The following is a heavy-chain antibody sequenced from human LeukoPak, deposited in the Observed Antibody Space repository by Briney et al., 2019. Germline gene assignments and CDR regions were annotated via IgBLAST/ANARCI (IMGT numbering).Heavy chain of an antibody. Sequence: ASVKVSCKASGGTFSSYAISWVRQAPGQGLEWMGGIIPIFGTANYAQKFQGRVTITADESTSTAYMELSSLRSEDTAVYYCARGSVGTTAFDIXGQGTMVTVSS. CDR1: GGTFSSYA. J-gene: IGHJ3*02. D-gene: IGHD1-1*01. CDR2: IIPIFGTA. CDR3: ARGSVGTTAFDI. V-gene: IGHV1-69*13.